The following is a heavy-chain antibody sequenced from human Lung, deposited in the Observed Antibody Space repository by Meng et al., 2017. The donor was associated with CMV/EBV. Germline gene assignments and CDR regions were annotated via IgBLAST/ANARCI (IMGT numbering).Heavy chain of an antibody. D-gene: IGHD1-1*01. J-gene: IGHJ5*02. V-gene: IGHV1-2*04. CDR3: ARGRYELIWGLFDP. CDR2: MNPNTGGT. Sequence: QGRLGQAGGEVKEPGTSVQDSCKASGYTFSGYCIHGVRQAPGQGLEWMGRMNPNTGGTKYAQKFQGWVTLTRDTSISTDYMELRRLRSDNTAVYYCARGRYELIWGLFDPWGQGTLVTVSS. CDR1: GYTFSGYC.